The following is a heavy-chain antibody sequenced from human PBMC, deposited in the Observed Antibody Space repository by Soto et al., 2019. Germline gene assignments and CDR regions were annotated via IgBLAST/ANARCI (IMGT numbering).Heavy chain of an antibody. CDR1: GFTFSSYS. CDR2: ISSSSSYI. D-gene: IGHD3-22*01. J-gene: IGHJ5*02. V-gene: IGHV3-21*01. Sequence: GGSLRLSCAASGFTFSSYSMNWARQAPGKGLEWVSSISSSSSYIYYADSVTGRITISRDNAKNSLYLQMNSLRAEDTAVYYCARGYYDSSGYYPTTNWFDHWGQGTLVTVSS. CDR3: ARGYYDSSGYYPTTNWFDH.